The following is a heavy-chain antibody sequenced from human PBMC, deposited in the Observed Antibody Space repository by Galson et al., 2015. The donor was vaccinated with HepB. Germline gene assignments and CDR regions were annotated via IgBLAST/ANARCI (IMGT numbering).Heavy chain of an antibody. Sequence: SVKVSCKASGYTFTGYYIHWVRQAPGQGLEWMGWINPNSGVTTYAQTFQGRVTMARDTSISTAYMELSSLRSDDTAVCYCAREVAYCSTTSCHQDYCGQGTLVTVSS. CDR1: GYTFTGYY. D-gene: IGHD2-2*01. CDR3: AREVAYCSTTSCHQDY. J-gene: IGHJ4*02. V-gene: IGHV1-2*02. CDR2: INPNSGVT.